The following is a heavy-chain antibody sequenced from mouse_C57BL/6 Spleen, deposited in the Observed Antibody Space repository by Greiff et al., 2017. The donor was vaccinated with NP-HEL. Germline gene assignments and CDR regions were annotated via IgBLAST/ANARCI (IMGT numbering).Heavy chain of an antibody. CDR3: AREGGYGINYFDY. Sequence: EVQLVESGPGLVKPSQSLSLTCSVTGYSITSGYYWNWIRQFPGNKLEWMGYISYDGSNNYNPSLKNRISITRDTTKNQFFLKLNSVTTEDTATYYCAREGGYGINYFDYWGQGTTLTVSS. D-gene: IGHD2-1*01. CDR2: ISYDGSN. J-gene: IGHJ2*01. V-gene: IGHV3-6*01. CDR1: GYSITSGYY.